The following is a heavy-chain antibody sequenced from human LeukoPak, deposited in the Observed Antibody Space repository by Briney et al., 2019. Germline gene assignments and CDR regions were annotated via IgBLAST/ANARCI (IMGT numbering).Heavy chain of an antibody. CDR2: ISYDGSNK. D-gene: IGHD6-6*01. J-gene: IGHJ4*02. Sequence: GRSLRLSCAASGFTIRIYGMHWVRQAPGKGLEWVAVISYDGSNKYFADSVKGRFTISRDNSKNTLYLQMNSLRAEDTAVYYCAKDGISYSRSSEREFDYWGQGTLVTVSS. CDR3: AKDGISYSRSSEREFDY. V-gene: IGHV3-30*18. CDR1: GFTIRIYG.